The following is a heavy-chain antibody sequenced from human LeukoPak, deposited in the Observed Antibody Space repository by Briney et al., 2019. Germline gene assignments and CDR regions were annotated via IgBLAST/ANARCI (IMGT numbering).Heavy chain of an antibody. J-gene: IGHJ2*01. CDR1: GYSISSGYY. Sequence: SQTLSLTCTVSGYSISSGYYWGWIRQPPGKGLEWIGSIYHSGSTYYNPSLKSRVTISVDTSKNQFSLKLSSVTAADTAVYYCARGVVAVAGYWYFDLWGRGTLVTVSS. V-gene: IGHV4-38-2*02. CDR2: IYHSGST. D-gene: IGHD6-19*01. CDR3: ARGVVAVAGYWYFDL.